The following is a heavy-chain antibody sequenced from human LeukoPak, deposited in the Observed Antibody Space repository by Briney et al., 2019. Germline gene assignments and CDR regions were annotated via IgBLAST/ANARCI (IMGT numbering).Heavy chain of an antibody. CDR1: GFMFNGYS. CDR2: ISAGSDYI. Sequence: PGGSLRLSCAASGFMFNGYSLTWVRQAPGKGLEWISYISAGSDYIYYTDSVKGRFTISRDNAKNSLYLQMNSLRAEDTAVYYCAKAQGPYSSSWYYFDYWGQGTLVTVSS. V-gene: IGHV3-21*05. D-gene: IGHD6-13*01. J-gene: IGHJ4*02. CDR3: AKAQGPYSSSWYYFDY.